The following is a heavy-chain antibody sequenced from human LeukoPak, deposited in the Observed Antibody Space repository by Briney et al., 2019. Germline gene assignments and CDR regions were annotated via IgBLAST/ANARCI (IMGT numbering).Heavy chain of an antibody. D-gene: IGHD2-2*01. CDR1: GGSFSSSNW. CDR3: ARAGVVVPAAISWFDP. Sequence: SETLSLTCAVSGGSFSSSNWWSWVRQPPGKGLEWIGEIYHSGSTNYNPSLKSRVTISVDKSKNQFSLKLSSVTAADTAVYYCARAGVVVPAAISWFDPWGQGTLVTVSS. J-gene: IGHJ5*02. V-gene: IGHV4-4*02. CDR2: IYHSGST.